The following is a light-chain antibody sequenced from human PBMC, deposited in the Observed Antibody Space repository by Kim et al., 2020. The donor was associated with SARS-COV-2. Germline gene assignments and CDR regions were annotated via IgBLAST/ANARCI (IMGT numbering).Light chain of an antibody. CDR3: SSYTSRVTLV. CDR2: GVS. J-gene: IGLJ3*02. V-gene: IGLV2-14*04. Sequence: GQAITTSCTGTGSDVGGYDYVSWYQQHPGKAPKLIIYGVSRRPSGVSNRFSGSKSGNTASLTISGLQADDEADYYCSSYTSRVTLVFGGGTKVTVL. CDR1: GSDVGGYDY.